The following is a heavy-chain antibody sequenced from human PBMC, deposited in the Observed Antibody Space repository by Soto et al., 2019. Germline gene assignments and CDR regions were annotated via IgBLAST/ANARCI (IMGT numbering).Heavy chain of an antibody. V-gene: IGHV4-30-4*01. Sequence: PXETLSLTCNVSGSPIKTGDYYWNWIRQPPGKGLEWIGYVFYSGATNYSPSLKSRAAISIDTSKNQFSLSLTSVTAADTAVYYCARAGFSYGHLLFWGQGIRVTVSS. CDR1: GSPIKTGDYY. CDR3: ARAGFSYGHLLF. D-gene: IGHD3-10*01. CDR2: VFYSGAT. J-gene: IGHJ4*02.